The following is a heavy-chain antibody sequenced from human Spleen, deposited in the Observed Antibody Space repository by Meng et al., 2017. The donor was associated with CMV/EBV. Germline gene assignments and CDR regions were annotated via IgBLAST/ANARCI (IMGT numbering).Heavy chain of an antibody. CDR1: GFTFSSYA. CDR2: IRSSGSIR. CDR3: ARATLRLLEP. D-gene: IGHD3-3*01. Sequence: GESLKISCAASGFTFSSYAMSWIRQAPGKGLEWIAFIRSSGSIRHYADSVKGRFTISRDNTKNTLYLQMDSLRAEDTAVYYCARATLRLLEPWGQGTLVTVSS. V-gene: IGHV3-11*04. J-gene: IGHJ1*01.